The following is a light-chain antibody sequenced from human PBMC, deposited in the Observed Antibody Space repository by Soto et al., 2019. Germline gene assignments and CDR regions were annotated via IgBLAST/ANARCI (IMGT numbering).Light chain of an antibody. CDR2: DVS. V-gene: IGLV2-14*01. CDR3: SSYRSGDTYV. CDR1: SSDVGGYNY. Sequence: QSARTQAASVSGAAGQASTISCTGTSSDVGGYNYVSWYQQHPGKAPELMIYDVSNRPSGVSNRFSGSKSGNTASLTISGLQAEDEADYYCSSYRSGDTYVFGTGTKVTVL. J-gene: IGLJ1*01.